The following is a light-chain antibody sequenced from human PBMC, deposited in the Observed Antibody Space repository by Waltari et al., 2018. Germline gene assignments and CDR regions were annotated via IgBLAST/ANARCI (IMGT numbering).Light chain of an antibody. Sequence: QSALTQPASVSGSPGQSITISCTGASTDAGDYNYVSWYQQIPGKAPKVIIYDVTKRPSGVSNRFSGSKSGNSASLSISGLQAEDEAHYYCCSYAGRSTWVFGGGTKVTVL. CDR3: CSYAGRSTWV. CDR1: STDAGDYNY. CDR2: DVT. V-gene: IGLV2-14*03. J-gene: IGLJ3*02.